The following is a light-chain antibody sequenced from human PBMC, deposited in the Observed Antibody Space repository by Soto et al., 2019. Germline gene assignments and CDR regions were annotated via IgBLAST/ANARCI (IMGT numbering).Light chain of an antibody. J-gene: IGKJ2*01. CDR1: QSLLYSSNSKNY. Sequence: DIVMTQSPDSLAVSLGEWATINCKSSQSLLYSSNSKNYLFWYQQQPGQPTKLLIYWASTRESGVPDRFSCSGSGTDFTLTISSLQAEDVAVYYCHQYYSPPYTFGQGTKLEIK. V-gene: IGKV4-1*01. CDR2: WAS. CDR3: HQYYSPPYT.